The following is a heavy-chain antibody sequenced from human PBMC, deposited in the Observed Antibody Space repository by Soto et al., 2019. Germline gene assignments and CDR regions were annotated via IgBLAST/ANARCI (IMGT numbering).Heavy chain of an antibody. V-gene: IGHV1-3*01. Sequence: ASVKVSCKASGYTFTSYYMHWVRQAPGQMLEWMGWINAGNGNTKYSQKFQGRVTIPSDTSASTAYMELSSLRSEDTAVYYCARGITLPTPLDYWGQGTLVTVSS. CDR2: INAGNGNT. CDR3: ARGITLPTPLDY. D-gene: IGHD1-20*01. J-gene: IGHJ4*02. CDR1: GYTFTSYY.